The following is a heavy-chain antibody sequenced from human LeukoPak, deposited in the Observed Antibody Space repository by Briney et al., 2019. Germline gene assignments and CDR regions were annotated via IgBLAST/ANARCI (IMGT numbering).Heavy chain of an antibody. Sequence: GGSLRLSCAASGFFFGSYVMAWVRQAPGKGLEWVADITGAGGGTNYANSVKGRFTISRDNSENSVYLQMNSLRVEDTAVYYCVKGPRRYSGRYDSWGQGTLVTVSP. CDR2: ITGAGGGT. CDR3: VKGPRRYSGRYDS. D-gene: IGHD1-26*01. V-gene: IGHV3-23*01. J-gene: IGHJ4*02. CDR1: GFFFGSYV.